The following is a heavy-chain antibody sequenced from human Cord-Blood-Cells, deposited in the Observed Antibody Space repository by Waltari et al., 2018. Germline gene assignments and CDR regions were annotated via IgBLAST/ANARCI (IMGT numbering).Heavy chain of an antibody. D-gene: IGHD2-15*01. J-gene: IGHJ6*02. CDR1: GGTFSSYA. CDR2: IIPIFGTA. Sequence: QVQLVQSGAEVTKPGSSVKVSCKASGGTFSSYAIIWVRQAPGQGLEWMGGIIPIFGTANYAQKFQGRVTITADESTSTAYMELSSLRSEDTAVYYCARRCSGGSCYSDYYYGMDVWGQGTTVTVSS. CDR3: ARRCSGGSCYSDYYYGMDV. V-gene: IGHV1-69*01.